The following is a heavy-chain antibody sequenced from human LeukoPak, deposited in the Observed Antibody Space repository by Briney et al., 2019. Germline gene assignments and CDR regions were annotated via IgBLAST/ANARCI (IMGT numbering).Heavy chain of an antibody. D-gene: IGHD2-2*02. V-gene: IGHV1-69*13. J-gene: IGHJ6*02. CDR2: IIPIFGTA. CDR3: ARGLIPAAITHYYYGMDV. Sequence: SVKVSCKASGGTFSSYAISWVRQAPGQGLEWMGGIIPIFGTANYAQKFQGRVTITADESTSTAYMELSSLRSEDTAVYYCARGLIPAAITHYYYGMDVWGQGTTVTVSS. CDR1: GGTFSSYA.